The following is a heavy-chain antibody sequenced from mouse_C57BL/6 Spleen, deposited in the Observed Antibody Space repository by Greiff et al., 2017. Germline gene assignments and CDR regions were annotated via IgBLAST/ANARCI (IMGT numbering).Heavy chain of an antibody. CDR2: IRSKSNNYAT. J-gene: IGHJ1*03. CDR3: VRQGYPWYFDV. V-gene: IGHV10-1*01. Sequence: EVHLVESGGGLVQPKGSLKLSCAASGFSFNTYAMNWVRQAPGKGLEWVARIRSKSNNYATYYADSVKDRFTISRDDSESMLYLQMNNLKTEDTAMYYCVRQGYPWYFDVWGTGTTVTVSS. CDR1: GFSFNTYA. D-gene: IGHD2-2*01.